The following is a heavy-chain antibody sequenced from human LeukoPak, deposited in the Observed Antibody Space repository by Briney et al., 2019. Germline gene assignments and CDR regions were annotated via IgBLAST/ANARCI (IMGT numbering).Heavy chain of an antibody. J-gene: IGHJ4*02. CDR1: GGSISYY. D-gene: IGHD3-22*01. Sequence: SETLSLTCTVSGGSISYYWTWIRQPPGKGLEWIGYIYYSGSTNYNPSLKSRVTISVDTSKNQFSLKLSSVTAADTAVYYCARATSDSSGYYYFDYWGQGTLVTVSS. CDR2: IYYSGST. V-gene: IGHV4-59*01. CDR3: ARATSDSSGYYYFDY.